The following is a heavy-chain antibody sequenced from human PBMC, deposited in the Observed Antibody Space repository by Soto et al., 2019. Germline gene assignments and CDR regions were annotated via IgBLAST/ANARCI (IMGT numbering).Heavy chain of an antibody. J-gene: IGHJ4*02. D-gene: IGHD3-3*01. V-gene: IGHV4-31*03. CDR2: IYYSGST. Sequence: PSETLSLTCTVSGGSISSGGYYWSWIRQHPGKGLEWIGYIYYSGSTYYNPSLKSRVTISVDTSKNQFSLKLSSVTAADTAVYYCARGRFLEWFSYYFDYWGQGTLVTVSS. CDR3: ARGRFLEWFSYYFDY. CDR1: GGSISSGGYY.